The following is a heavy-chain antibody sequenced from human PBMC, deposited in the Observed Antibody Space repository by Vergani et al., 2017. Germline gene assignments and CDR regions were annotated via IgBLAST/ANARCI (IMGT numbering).Heavy chain of an antibody. D-gene: IGHD3-22*01. V-gene: IGHV3-53*01. Sequence: EVQLVESGGGLIKPGGSLRLSCAASGFTVSSNYMSWVRQAPGKGLEWVSVIDRGGRTYYEDYLKGRFTIARDNSKNTMYLQMNSLRAEDTAVYYCARDQAPYDSSGLDDWGQGTLVTVSS. CDR2: IDRGGRT. J-gene: IGHJ4*02. CDR1: GFTVSSNY. CDR3: ARDQAPYDSSGLDD.